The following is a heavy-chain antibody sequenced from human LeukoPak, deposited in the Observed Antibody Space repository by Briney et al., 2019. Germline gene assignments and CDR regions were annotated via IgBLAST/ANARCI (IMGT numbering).Heavy chain of an antibody. CDR2: IYYSGST. CDR1: GGSISSGGYY. D-gene: IGHD1-26*01. J-gene: IGHJ4*02. CDR3: ASGIRVGATNLDY. Sequence: PSETLSLTCTVSGGSISSGGYYWSWIRQPPGKGLEWIGYIYYSGSTNYNPSLKSRVTISVDTSKNQFSLKLSSVTAADTAVYYCASGIRVGATNLDYWGQGTLVTVSS. V-gene: IGHV4-61*08.